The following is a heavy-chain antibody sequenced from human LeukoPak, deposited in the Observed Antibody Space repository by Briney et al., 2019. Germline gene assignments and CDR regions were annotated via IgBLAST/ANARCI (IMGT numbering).Heavy chain of an antibody. D-gene: IGHD3-10*01. CDR1: GFAFSSYA. CDR2: ISGSGGGT. CDR3: SKDRTTSGGAEGY. V-gene: IGHV3-23*01. J-gene: IGHJ4*02. Sequence: GGSLRLSCAASGFAFSSYAMNWVRQAPGKGLEWVSGISGSGGGTYYADSVKGRFTISRDNSKNTLYLQMNSLRAEDTAIYYCSKDRTTSGGAEGYWGQGTPVTVSA.